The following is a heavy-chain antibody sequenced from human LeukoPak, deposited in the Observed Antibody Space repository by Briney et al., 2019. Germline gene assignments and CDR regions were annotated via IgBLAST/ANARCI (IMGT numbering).Heavy chain of an antibody. D-gene: IGHD4-17*01. CDR3: ARASSGGDYVWYFDY. Sequence: ASVKVSCKASGYTFTRYYIHWVRQAPGQGLEWKGIINPSGGSTSYAQKFQGRVTMTRDTSTSTVYMELSSLRSEDTAVYYCARASSGGDYVWYFDYWGQGTLVTVSS. CDR1: GYTFTRYY. CDR2: INPSGGST. V-gene: IGHV1-46*01. J-gene: IGHJ4*02.